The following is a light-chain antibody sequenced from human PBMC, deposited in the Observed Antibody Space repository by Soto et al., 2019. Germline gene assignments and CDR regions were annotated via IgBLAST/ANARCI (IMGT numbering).Light chain of an antibody. CDR2: DAS. CDR1: QSISSW. Sequence: DIPMTQSPSTLSASVGDRVTITCRASQSISSWLAWYQQKPGKAPKLLIYDASSVESGVPSRFSGSGSGTEFPLTISSLQPDDFATYYCQQYNSYSPALTFGGGTKVEIK. J-gene: IGKJ4*01. V-gene: IGKV1-5*01. CDR3: QQYNSYSPALT.